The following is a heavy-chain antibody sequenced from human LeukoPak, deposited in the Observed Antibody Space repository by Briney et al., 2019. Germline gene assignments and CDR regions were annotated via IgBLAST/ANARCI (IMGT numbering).Heavy chain of an antibody. Sequence: TGGSLSFSCAASGFTFNNYAMNWVRQAPGKGLEWVSSISGSGSTTSYADSVKGRFTISRDNSKNTLSLQMNSLRVDDTAVYYCAKGYSSSYLRNAFDIWGQGTMVTVSS. V-gene: IGHV3-23*01. CDR1: GFTFNNYA. CDR3: AKGYSSSYLRNAFDI. J-gene: IGHJ3*02. D-gene: IGHD2-15*01. CDR2: ISGSGSTT.